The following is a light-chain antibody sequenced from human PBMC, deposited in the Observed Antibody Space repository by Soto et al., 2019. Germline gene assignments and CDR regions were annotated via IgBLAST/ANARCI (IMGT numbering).Light chain of an antibody. CDR1: KNINTR. J-gene: IGKJ1*01. CDR2: DAS. CDR3: QQYNTFWT. Sequence: GDRVTITCRASKNINTRVAWYQQKPGKAPKLLIYDASSLESGVPSRVSGSGSGTEFTLTISSLQPDDFATYYCQQYNTFWTFGPGTKVEIK. V-gene: IGKV1-5*01.